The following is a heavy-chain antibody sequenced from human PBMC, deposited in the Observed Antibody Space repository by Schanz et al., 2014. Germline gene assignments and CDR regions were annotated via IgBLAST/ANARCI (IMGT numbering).Heavy chain of an antibody. CDR3: AKDHPSSGWPAFDV. Sequence: EVKLLESGGHLVQPGGSLRLSCVASGFTFSTYAMSWVRQAPGKGPEWVSSLTGSGGGTYYADSVRGRFTISRDNSKNTLYLQMNTLRAEDTAVYFCAKDHPSSGWPAFDVWGQGTLVTVSS. D-gene: IGHD6-19*01. CDR2: LTGSGGGT. V-gene: IGHV3-23*01. J-gene: IGHJ4*02. CDR1: GFTFSTYA.